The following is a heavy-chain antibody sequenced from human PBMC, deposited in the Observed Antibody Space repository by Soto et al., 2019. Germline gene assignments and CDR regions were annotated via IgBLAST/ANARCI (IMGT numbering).Heavy chain of an antibody. D-gene: IGHD3-3*01. CDR3: ARQRYYDSWSGYSKPETLVGMDV. CDR1: GCMVRSYW. Sequence: PGESLQISWKGAGCMVRSYWIGWVRQMPGKGLEWMGLIYPGDSDTRYSPSFQGQVTISADKPISTAYLQWDSLKASDTAMYYCARQRYYDSWSGYSKPETLVGMDVWGQGTTVTVSS. CDR2: IYPGDSDT. V-gene: IGHV5-51*01. J-gene: IGHJ6*02.